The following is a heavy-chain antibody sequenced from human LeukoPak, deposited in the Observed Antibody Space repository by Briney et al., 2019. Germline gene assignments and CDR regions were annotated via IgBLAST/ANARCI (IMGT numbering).Heavy chain of an antibody. CDR1: GFTFSSYA. CDR2: ISYDGSNK. J-gene: IGHJ4*02. Sequence: PGGSLRLSCAASGFTFSSYAMHWVRQAPGKGLEWVAVISYDGSNKYYADSVKGRFTISRDNSKNTLYLQMNSLRAEDTAVYYCAKVGYCGGDCYSEPFDYWGQGTLVTVSS. V-gene: IGHV3-30-3*01. CDR3: AKVGYCGGDCYSEPFDY. D-gene: IGHD2-21*02.